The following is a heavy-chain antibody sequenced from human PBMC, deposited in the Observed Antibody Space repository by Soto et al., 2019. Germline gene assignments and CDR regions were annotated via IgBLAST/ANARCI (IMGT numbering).Heavy chain of an antibody. Sequence: SVKVSCKASGGTFSSYAISWVLQAPGQGLEWMGGIIPIFGTANYAQKFQGRVTITADESTSTAYMELSSLRSEDTAVYYCATHRRHYDYVWGSYHFDYWGQGTLVTVSS. J-gene: IGHJ4*02. CDR2: IIPIFGTA. CDR3: ATHRRHYDYVWGSYHFDY. CDR1: GGTFSSYA. V-gene: IGHV1-69*13. D-gene: IGHD3-16*02.